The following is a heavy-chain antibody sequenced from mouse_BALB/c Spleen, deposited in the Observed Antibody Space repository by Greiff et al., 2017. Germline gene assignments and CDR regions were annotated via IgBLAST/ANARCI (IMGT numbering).Heavy chain of an antibody. D-gene: IGHD1-2*01. J-gene: IGHJ1*01. CDR1: GFSLTGYG. V-gene: IGHV2-6-7*01. CDR2: IWGDGST. Sequence: VHLVESGPGLVAPSQSLSITCTVSGFSLTGYGVNWVRQPPGKGLEWLGMIWGDGSTDYNSALKSRLSISKDNSKSQVFLKMNSLQTDDTARYYCARDRYYGSWYFDVWGAGTTVTVSS. CDR3: ARDRYYGSWYFDV.